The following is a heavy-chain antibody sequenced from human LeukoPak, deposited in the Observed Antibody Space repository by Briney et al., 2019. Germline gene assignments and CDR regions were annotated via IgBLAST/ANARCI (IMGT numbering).Heavy chain of an antibody. J-gene: IGHJ6*03. CDR1: GDTLTTSY. Sequence: ASVKVSCKASGDTLTTSYIHWVRLAPGQGLEWMGIINPSGDSTKYAQKFQGRVTLTRDTSISTAYMELSRLRSDDTAVYYCASEGRPYYSTSGSHVYMAYSYIDVWGKGTTVIVSS. CDR2: INPSGDST. V-gene: IGHV1-46*01. D-gene: IGHD3-16*01. CDR3: ASEGRPYYSTSGSHVYMAYSYIDV.